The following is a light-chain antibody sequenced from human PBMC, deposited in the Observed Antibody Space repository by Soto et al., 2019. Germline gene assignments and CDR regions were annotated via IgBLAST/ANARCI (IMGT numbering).Light chain of an antibody. V-gene: IGKV3-11*01. J-gene: IGKJ2*02. CDR3: QQRINWPRT. CDR1: QSVNSY. Sequence: EIVLTQSPATLSLSPGERATLSCRASQSVNSYLAWYQQKPGQAPRLLISDASNRATGIPARFSGSGSGTVFTLTVSSLEPEDFAVYYCQQRINWPRTFGQGTKLEIK. CDR2: DAS.